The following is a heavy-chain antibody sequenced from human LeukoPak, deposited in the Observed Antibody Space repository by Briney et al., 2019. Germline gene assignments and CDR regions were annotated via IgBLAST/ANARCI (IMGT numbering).Heavy chain of an antibody. V-gene: IGHV3-74*01. CDR2: INGDGSIT. J-gene: IGHJ3*01. D-gene: IGHD3-22*01. CDR1: VFTFSTYW. CDR3: ARGWVPSDITLN. Sequence: GGSLRLSCAASVFTFSTYWMHWARQAPGKGLVWVSRINGDGSITNYADSVKGRFTISRDSAQNTLYLQMNSLRAEDTAVYYCARGWVPSDITLNWGQGTMVTVSS.